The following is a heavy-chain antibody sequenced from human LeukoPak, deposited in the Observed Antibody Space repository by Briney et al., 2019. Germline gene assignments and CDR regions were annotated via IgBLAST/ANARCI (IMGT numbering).Heavy chain of an antibody. CDR1: GGSISSSNW. J-gene: IGHJ3*02. V-gene: IGHV4-4*02. CDR3: ARGPSGLRSPFNT. Sequence: SGTLSLTCAVSGGSISSSNWWSWVRQPPGKGLEWIGEIYHSGSTNYNPSLKSRVTISVDKSKNQFSLKLTSVTAADTAVYYCARGPSGLRSPFNTWGQGTTVTVSS. D-gene: IGHD5-12*01. CDR2: IYHSGST.